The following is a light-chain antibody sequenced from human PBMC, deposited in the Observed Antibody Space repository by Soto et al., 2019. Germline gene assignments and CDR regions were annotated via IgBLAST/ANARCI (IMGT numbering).Light chain of an antibody. CDR1: SSNFGSNY. J-gene: IGLJ2*01. V-gene: IGLV1-47*01. CDR3: TAWDESLSGRVV. CDR2: RNN. Sequence: QAVVTQPPSASGTTGQRVTITCSGSSSNFGSNYVYWYQQLPGTAPKLLIYRNNQRPSGVPDRFSGSKSGNSASLDISGLRSEDEADDYCTAWDESLSGRVVFGGGTKLTV.